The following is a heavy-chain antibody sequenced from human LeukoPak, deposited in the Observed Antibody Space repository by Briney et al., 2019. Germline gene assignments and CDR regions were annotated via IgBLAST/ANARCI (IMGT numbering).Heavy chain of an antibody. D-gene: IGHD4-23*01. CDR3: ARGGPADAFDI. CDR1: GLSFSFYA. J-gene: IGHJ3*02. CDR2: LSGSGDNT. Sequence: PGGSLRLSCAASGLSFSFYAMSWVRQAPGKGLEWVSGLSGSGDNTYHTDSVKGRFTISRDTSKYTLYLQMNSLRAEDTAVYFCARGGPADAFDIWGQGTMVTVSS. V-gene: IGHV3-23*01.